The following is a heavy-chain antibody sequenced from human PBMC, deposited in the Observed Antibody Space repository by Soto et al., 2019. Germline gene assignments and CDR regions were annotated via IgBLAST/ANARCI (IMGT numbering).Heavy chain of an antibody. J-gene: IGHJ4*02. CDR2: IKQDESEK. V-gene: IGHV3-7*05. CDR1: GFTFSNYW. CDR3: ARDVEGARDY. Sequence: PGGALRLSCAASGFTFSNYWMSWVRQAPGKGLEWVANIKQDESEKYSVDSVKGRFTISRDNAKNSLYLQMNSLRAEDTAVYYCARDVEGARDYWGQGTLVPVSS. D-gene: IGHD2-21*01.